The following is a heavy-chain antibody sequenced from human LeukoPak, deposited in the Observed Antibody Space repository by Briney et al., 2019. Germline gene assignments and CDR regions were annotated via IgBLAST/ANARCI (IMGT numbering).Heavy chain of an antibody. CDR3: ARDVAVYYYYYGMDV. V-gene: IGHV3-30-3*01. J-gene: IGHJ6*02. D-gene: IGHD2-15*01. Sequence: GGPLRLSCAASGFTFSSYAMHWVRQAPGKGLEWVAVISYDGSNKYYADSVKGRFTISRDNSKNTLYLQMNSLRAEDTAVYYCARDVAVYYYYYGMDVWGQGTTVTVSS. CDR1: GFTFSSYA. CDR2: ISYDGSNK.